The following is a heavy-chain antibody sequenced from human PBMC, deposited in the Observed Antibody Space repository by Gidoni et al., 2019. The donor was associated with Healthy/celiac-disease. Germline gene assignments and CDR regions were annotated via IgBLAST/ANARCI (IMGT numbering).Heavy chain of an antibody. Sequence: QVQLVESGGGVVQPGRSLRLSCAASGFPFSSYAMHWVRQAPGKGLAWVAVISYDGSNKYYADSVKGRFTISRDNSKNTLYLQMNSLRAEDTAVYYCARDQGGTYDSSGYYVYWGQGTLVTVSS. CDR2: ISYDGSNK. D-gene: IGHD3-22*01. J-gene: IGHJ4*02. CDR3: ARDQGGTYDSSGYYVY. V-gene: IGHV3-30*01. CDR1: GFPFSSYA.